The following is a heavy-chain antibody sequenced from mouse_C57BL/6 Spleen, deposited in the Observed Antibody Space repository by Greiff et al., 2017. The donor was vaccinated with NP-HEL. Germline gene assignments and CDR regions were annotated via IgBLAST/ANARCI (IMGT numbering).Heavy chain of an antibody. V-gene: IGHV1-59*01. CDR1: GYTFTSYW. J-gene: IGHJ4*01. CDR2: IDPSDSYT. CDR3: AREEVRRYAMDY. Sequence: QVQLQQPGAELVRPGTSVKLSCKASGYTFTSYWMHWVKQRPGQGLEWIGVIDPSDSYTNYNQKFKGKATLTVDTSSSTAYMQLSSLTAEDSAVYYCAREEVRRYAMDYWGQGTSVTVAS.